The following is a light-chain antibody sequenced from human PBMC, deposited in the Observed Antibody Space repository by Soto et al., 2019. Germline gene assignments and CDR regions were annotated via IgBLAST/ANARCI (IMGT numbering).Light chain of an antibody. CDR2: DVT. Sequence: QSALTQPASVSGSPGQSITISCTGTSSDVGGYNRVSWYQQHPGKAPKLMIYDVTIPPSGVSNRFSGSKSGNTASLTISGLQAEDEDEYYCSSYTTSSALEGVFGTGTKLTVL. V-gene: IGLV2-14*01. CDR1: SSDVGGYNR. J-gene: IGLJ1*01. CDR3: SSYTTSSALEGV.